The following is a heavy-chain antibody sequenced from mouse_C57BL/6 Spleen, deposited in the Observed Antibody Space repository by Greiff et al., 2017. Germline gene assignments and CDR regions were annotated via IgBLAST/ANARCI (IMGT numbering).Heavy chain of an antibody. Sequence: QVQLQQPGAELVKPGASVKLSCKASGYTFTSYWMHWVKQRPGQGLEWIGMIHPNSGSTNYNEKFKSKAPLTVDKSSSTADMQLSSLTSEDSAVYYCARLAYGSSYIYAMDYWGQGTSVTVSS. CDR2: IHPNSGST. CDR3: ARLAYGSSYIYAMDY. CDR1: GYTFTSYW. J-gene: IGHJ4*01. D-gene: IGHD1-1*01. V-gene: IGHV1-64*01.